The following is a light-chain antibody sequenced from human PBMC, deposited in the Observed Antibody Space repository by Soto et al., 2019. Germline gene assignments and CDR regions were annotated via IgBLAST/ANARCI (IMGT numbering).Light chain of an antibody. CDR1: QSVSSDY. V-gene: IGKV3-20*01. J-gene: IGKJ3*01. CDR2: GAS. Sequence: EIVLTQSPDSLSLSPGERATLSCRASQSVSSDYLVWSQHKPGQAPRLLIYGASRRATGIPDRFSGSGSGTDFILTISRREPEDFAVYYCQHYDNTPPSVTFGPGTKVDIK. CDR3: QHYDNTPPSVT.